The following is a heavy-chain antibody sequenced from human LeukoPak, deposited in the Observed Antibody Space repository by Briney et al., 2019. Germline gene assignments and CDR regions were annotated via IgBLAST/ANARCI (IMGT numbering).Heavy chain of an antibody. D-gene: IGHD3-22*01. CDR2: ISSSSSYI. J-gene: IGHJ3*02. V-gene: IGHV3-21*01. Sequence: GGSLRLSCAAPGFTFSSYSMNWVRQAPGKGLEWVSSISSSSSYIYYADSVKGRFTISRDNAKNSLYLQMNSLRAEDTAVYYCAREYYYDSSGHPEDAFDIWGQGTMVTVSS. CDR3: AREYYYDSSGHPEDAFDI. CDR1: GFTFSSYS.